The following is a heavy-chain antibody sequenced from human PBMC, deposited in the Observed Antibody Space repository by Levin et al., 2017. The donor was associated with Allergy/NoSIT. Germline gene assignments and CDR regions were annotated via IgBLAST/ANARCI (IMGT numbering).Heavy chain of an antibody. J-gene: IGHJ4*02. CDR1: GGSISSGGYY. CDR2: IYYSGST. CDR3: ARGGYSYGFAY. V-gene: IGHV4-31*03. Sequence: SETLSLTCTVSGGSISSGGYYWSWIRQHPGKGLEWIGYIYYSGSTYYNPSLKSRVTISVDTSKNQFSLKLSSVTAADTAVYYCARGGYSYGFAYWGQGTLVTVSS. D-gene: IGHD5-18*01.